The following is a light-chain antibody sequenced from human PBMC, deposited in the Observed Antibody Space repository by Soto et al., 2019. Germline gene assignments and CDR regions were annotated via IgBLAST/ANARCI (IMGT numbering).Light chain of an antibody. CDR2: DAS. J-gene: IGKJ2*01. Sequence: DIQMTKSPSTLSASVGDRVTITCRASQSVSIWLAWYQQKPGKAPKLLIYDASSLQSGVPSRFSGSGSGTEFTLIISGLQPDDFATNYCQQYITDSPHTFGQGTKVDIE. V-gene: IGKV1-5*01. CDR3: QQYITDSPHT. CDR1: QSVSIW.